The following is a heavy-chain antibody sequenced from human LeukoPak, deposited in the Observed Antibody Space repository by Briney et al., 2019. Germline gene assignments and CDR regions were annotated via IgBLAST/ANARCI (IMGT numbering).Heavy chain of an antibody. Sequence: ASVKVSCRASGYTFTSSDFNWVRQATGQGLEWMGWMNPNSGNTGYAQKFQGRVTMTRNTSISTAYMELSSLRSEDTAVYYCARGTNQIIAVAGTERYDPFDYWGRGTLVTVSS. CDR1: GYTFTSSD. CDR3: ARGTNQIIAVAGTERYDPFDY. V-gene: IGHV1-8*02. J-gene: IGHJ4*02. D-gene: IGHD6-19*01. CDR2: MNPNSGNT.